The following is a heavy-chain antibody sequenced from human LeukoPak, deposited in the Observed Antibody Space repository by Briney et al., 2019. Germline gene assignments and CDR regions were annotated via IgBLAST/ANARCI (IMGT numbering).Heavy chain of an antibody. CDR3: AKDRYYYGSGTYPLDY. CDR1: GITFSSFG. D-gene: IGHD3-10*01. CDR2: ISYDGNNK. Sequence: GGSLRLSCAASGITFSSFGMHWARQAPGKGLEWLAIISYDGNNKYYADSVKGRFTISRDNSKDTVYLQMNSLRAEDTAVYYCAKDRYYYGSGTYPLDYWGQGTLVTVSS. J-gene: IGHJ4*02. V-gene: IGHV3-30*18.